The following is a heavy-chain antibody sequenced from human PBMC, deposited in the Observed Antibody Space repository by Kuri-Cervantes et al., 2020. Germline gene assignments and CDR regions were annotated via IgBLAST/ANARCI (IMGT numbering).Heavy chain of an antibody. CDR1: GGTFSSYD. CDR3: ARASGYSSGWYPSNWFDP. CDR2: MNPNSGNT. Sequence: ASVKVSCKASGGTFSSYDINWVRQATGQGLEWMGWMNPNSGNTGYAQKFQGRVTMTRNTSISTAYMELSSLRSEDTAVYYCARASGYSSGWYPSNWFDPWGQGTLVTVSS. D-gene: IGHD6-19*01. V-gene: IGHV1-8*02. J-gene: IGHJ5*02.